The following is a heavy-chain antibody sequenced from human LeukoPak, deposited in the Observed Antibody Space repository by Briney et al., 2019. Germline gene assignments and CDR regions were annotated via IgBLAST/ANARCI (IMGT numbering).Heavy chain of an antibody. CDR3: ARAPTFSGWFDY. CDR2: ISSSSSYI. Sequence: GGSLRLSCAASGFTFSSYSMNWVRQAPGKGLEWVSSISSSSSYIYYADSVKGRFTISRDNPKNSLYLQMNSLRAEDTAVYYCARAPTFSGWFDYWGQGTLVTVSS. V-gene: IGHV3-21*01. D-gene: IGHD6-19*01. CDR1: GFTFSSYS. J-gene: IGHJ4*02.